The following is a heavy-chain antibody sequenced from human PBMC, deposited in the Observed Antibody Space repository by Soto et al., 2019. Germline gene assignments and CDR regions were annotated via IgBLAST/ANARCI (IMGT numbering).Heavy chain of an antibody. CDR2: ISYDGSNK. CDR3: ATDMTKDYYYGMDV. Sequence: PGGSLRLSCAASGFTFSSYAMHWFRQAPGKGLEWVAVISYDGSNKYYADSVKGRFTISRDNSKNTLYLQMNSLRAEDTAVYYCATDMTKDYYYGMDVWGQGTTVTVSS. CDR1: GFTFSSYA. V-gene: IGHV3-30-3*01. J-gene: IGHJ6*02. D-gene: IGHD3-9*01.